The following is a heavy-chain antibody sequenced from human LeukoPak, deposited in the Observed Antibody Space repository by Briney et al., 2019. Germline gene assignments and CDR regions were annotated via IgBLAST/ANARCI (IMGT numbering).Heavy chain of an antibody. J-gene: IGHJ4*02. Sequence: SETLSLTCAVSGYSISSGYYWGWIRQPPGKGLEWIGSIYHSRSTYYNPSLKSRVTISVDTSKNQFSLKLSSVTAADTAVYYCARVFSGSGWYGGPFEYWGQGTLVTVSS. D-gene: IGHD6-19*01. CDR3: ARVFSGSGWYGGPFEY. CDR2: IYHSRST. V-gene: IGHV4-38-2*01. CDR1: GYSISSGYY.